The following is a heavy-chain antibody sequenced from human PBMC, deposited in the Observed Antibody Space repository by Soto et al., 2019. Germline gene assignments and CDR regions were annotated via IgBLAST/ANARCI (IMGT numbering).Heavy chain of an antibody. Sequence: SETLSLTCTVSGGSISSGGYYWSWIRQHPGKGLEWIGYIYYSGNTYYHPSLKSRVTISVDTSKNQFSLKLSSVTAADTAVYYCAGAYSSSSLAFDYWGQGTQVTVSS. CDR2: IYYSGNT. CDR1: GGSISSGGYY. V-gene: IGHV4-31*03. J-gene: IGHJ4*02. D-gene: IGHD6-6*01. CDR3: AGAYSSSSLAFDY.